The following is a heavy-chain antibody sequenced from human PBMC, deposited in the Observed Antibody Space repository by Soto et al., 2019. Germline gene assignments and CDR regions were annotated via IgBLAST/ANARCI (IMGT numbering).Heavy chain of an antibody. CDR2: IYYSGST. D-gene: IGHD1-26*01. Sequence: SETLSLTCTVSGGSISSSSYYWGWIRQPPGKGLEWIGSIYYSGSTYYNPSLKSRVTISVDTSKNQFSLKLSSVTAADTAVYYCARRRIVGASYYFDYWGQGTLVTVSS. CDR1: GGSISSSSYY. V-gene: IGHV4-39*01. J-gene: IGHJ4*02. CDR3: ARRRIVGASYYFDY.